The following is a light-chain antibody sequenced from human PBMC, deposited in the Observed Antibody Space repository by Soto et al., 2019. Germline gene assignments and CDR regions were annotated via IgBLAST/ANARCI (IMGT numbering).Light chain of an antibody. J-gene: IGLJ2*01. CDR3: NAYTSSNTLV. CDR1: SSDVGGYNY. Sequence: QSALTQPASVSGSPGQSIAISCTGTSSDVGGYNYVSWYQQHPGKAPKLLIYDVTNRPSGVSNRFSGSKSGNTASLTIPGLQAEAEDDYHSNAYTSSNTLVFGGGTKLTVL. V-gene: IGLV2-14*01. CDR2: DVT.